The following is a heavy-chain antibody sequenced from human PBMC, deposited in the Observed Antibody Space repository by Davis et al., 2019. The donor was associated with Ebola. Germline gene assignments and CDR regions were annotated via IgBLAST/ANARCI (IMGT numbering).Heavy chain of an antibody. V-gene: IGHV3-53*04. CDR1: GFTVSSNN. J-gene: IGHJ6*02. D-gene: IGHD1-26*01. CDR3: AVGATPHGMDV. CDR2: IYSGGST. Sequence: GESLKISCAASGFTVSSNNMSWVRQAPGKGLEWVSVIYSGGSTYYADSVKGRFTISRHNSKNTLYLQMNSLRAEDTAVYYCAVGATPHGMDVWGQGTTVTVSS.